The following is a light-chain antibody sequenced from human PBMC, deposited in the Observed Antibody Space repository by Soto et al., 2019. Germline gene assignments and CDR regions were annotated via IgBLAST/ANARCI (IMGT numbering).Light chain of an antibody. CDR1: SSDVGGYNY. J-gene: IGLJ2*01. CDR2: DVN. V-gene: IGLV2-8*01. CDR3: ISYAGTYKPA. Sequence: QSALTQPPSASGSPGQSVAISCSGTSSDVGGYNYVSWYQQHPGKAPKLMIYDVNKRPSGVPDRFSGSKSGNTASLTVSGLQAEDEAHYYCISYAGTYKPAFGGGTKLTVL.